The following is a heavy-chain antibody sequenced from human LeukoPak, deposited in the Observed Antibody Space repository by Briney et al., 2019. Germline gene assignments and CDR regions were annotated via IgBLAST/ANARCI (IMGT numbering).Heavy chain of an antibody. CDR2: ISAYNGNT. D-gene: IGHD3-3*01. J-gene: IGHJ6*03. CDR3: ATIRFLEWFDYYYYYYYMDV. CDR1: GYTFTSYG. V-gene: IGHV1-18*01. Sequence: GASVKVSCKASGYTFTSYGISWVRQAPGQGLEWMGWISAYNGNTNYAQKFQGRVTITADGSTSTAYMELSSLRSEDTAVYYCATIRFLEWFDYYYYYYYMDVWGKGTTVTVSS.